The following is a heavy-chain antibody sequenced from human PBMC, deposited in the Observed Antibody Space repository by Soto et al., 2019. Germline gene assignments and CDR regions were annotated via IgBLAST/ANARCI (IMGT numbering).Heavy chain of an antibody. CDR2: IIPIFGTA. CDR3: ARDLSIAARPVAFDI. Sequence: SVKVSCKASGGTFSSYAISWVRQAPGQGLEWMGGIIPIFGTANYAQKFQGRVTITADESTSTAYMELSSLRSEDTAVYYCARDLSIAARPVAFDIWGQGTMVTVSS. D-gene: IGHD6-6*01. V-gene: IGHV1-69*13. CDR1: GGTFSSYA. J-gene: IGHJ3*02.